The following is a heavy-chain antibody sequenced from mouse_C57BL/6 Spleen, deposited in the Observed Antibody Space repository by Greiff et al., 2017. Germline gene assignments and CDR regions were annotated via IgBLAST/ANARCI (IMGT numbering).Heavy chain of an antibody. D-gene: IGHD3-2*02. Sequence: QVQLQQPGAELVQPGASVKLSCTASGYTFTGYWMHWVQQRPGRGLEWIGRIGANSGGIKYNEKFKSKATLTVDKPSSTAYMQLSSLTSEDSAVYYCASTPAQDDYAMDYWGQGTSVTVSS. CDR3: ASTPAQDDYAMDY. V-gene: IGHV1-72*01. CDR2: IGANSGGI. J-gene: IGHJ4*01. CDR1: GYTFTGYW.